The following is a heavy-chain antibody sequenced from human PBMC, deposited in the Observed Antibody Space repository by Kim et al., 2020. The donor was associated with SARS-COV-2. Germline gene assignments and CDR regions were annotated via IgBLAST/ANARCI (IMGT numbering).Heavy chain of an antibody. CDR2: ISSSSSYI. Sequence: GGSLRLSCAASGFTFSSYSMNWVRQAPGKGLEWVSSISSSSSYIYYADSVKGRFTISRDNAKNSLYLQMNSLRAEDTAVYYCARDRKYYYDSSGYYYEVYYFDYWGQGTLVTVSS. CDR3: ARDRKYYYDSSGYYYEVYYFDY. CDR1: GFTFSSYS. V-gene: IGHV3-21*04. J-gene: IGHJ4*02. D-gene: IGHD3-22*01.